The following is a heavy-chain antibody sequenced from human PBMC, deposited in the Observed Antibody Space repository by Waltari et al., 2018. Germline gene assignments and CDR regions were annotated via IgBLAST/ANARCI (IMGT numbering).Heavy chain of an antibody. V-gene: IGHV1-2*02. J-gene: IGHJ3*02. CDR1: GYTFTGYY. Sequence: QVQLVQSGAEVKKPGASVKVSCKASGYTFTGYYMHWVRQAPGQGLEWMGLINPNSGGTNYAQKFQGRVTMTRDTSISTAYMELSRLRSDDTAGYYCSLSSTGADAFDIWGQGTMVTVSS. D-gene: IGHD2-2*01. CDR3: SLSSTGADAFDI. CDR2: INPNSGGT.